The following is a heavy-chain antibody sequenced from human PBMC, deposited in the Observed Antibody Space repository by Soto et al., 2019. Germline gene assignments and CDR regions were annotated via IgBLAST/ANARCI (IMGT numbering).Heavy chain of an antibody. J-gene: IGHJ4*02. CDR1: GGSFSGYY. V-gene: IGHV4-34*01. Sequence: SETLSLTCAVYGGSFSGYYWSWIRQPPGKGLEWIGEINHSGSTNYNPSLKSRVTISVDTSKNQFSLKLSSVTAADTAVYYCARRGELGATTVDYWGQGTLVTVSS. CDR3: ARRGELGATTVDY. CDR2: INHSGST. D-gene: IGHD1-26*01.